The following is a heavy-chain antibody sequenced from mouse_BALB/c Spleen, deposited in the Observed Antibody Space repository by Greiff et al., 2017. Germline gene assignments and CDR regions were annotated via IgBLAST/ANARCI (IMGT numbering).Heavy chain of an antibody. CDR2: ISSGGSYT. J-gene: IGHJ1*01. Sequence: EVQLVESGGDLVKPGGSLKLSCAASGFTFSSYGMSWVRQTPDKRLEWVATISSGGSYTYYPDSVKGRFTISRDNAKNTLYLQMSSLKSEDTAMYYCARHHGSRYFDVWGAGTTVTVSS. CDR3: ARHHGSRYFDV. V-gene: IGHV5-6*01. CDR1: GFTFSSYG. D-gene: IGHD1-1*01.